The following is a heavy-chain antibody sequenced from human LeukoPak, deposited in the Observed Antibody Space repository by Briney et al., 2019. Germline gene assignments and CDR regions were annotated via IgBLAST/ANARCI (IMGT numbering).Heavy chain of an antibody. CDR2: IWSDGRNK. Sequence: GGSLRLSCAASGFTFSDYWMHWVRQAPGKGLEWVAVIWSDGRNKFYADSVKGRFTVSRDNSKNTLFLQMSSLRAGDTALYYCAREVTNDAFDIWGQGTMVTVSS. D-gene: IGHD4-17*01. CDR3: AREVTNDAFDI. V-gene: IGHV3-33*08. CDR1: GFTFSDYW. J-gene: IGHJ3*02.